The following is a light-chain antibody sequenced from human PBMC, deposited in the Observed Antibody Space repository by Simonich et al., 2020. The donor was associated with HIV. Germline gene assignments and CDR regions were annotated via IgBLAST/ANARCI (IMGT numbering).Light chain of an antibody. CDR3: QHYNNYLYT. CDR2: KTS. V-gene: IGKV1-5*03. CDR1: QSISSW. Sequence: DIQMTQSPSTLSASVGDRVTITCRDSQSISSWLAWYQQKPGKAPKLLIYKTSTLESGVPSRFSGSGSGTEFTLTISSLQPDDFATYYCQHYNNYLYTFGQGTKLEI. J-gene: IGKJ2*01.